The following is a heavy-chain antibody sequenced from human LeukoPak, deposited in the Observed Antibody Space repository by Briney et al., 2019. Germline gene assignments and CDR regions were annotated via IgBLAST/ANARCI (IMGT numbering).Heavy chain of an antibody. CDR3: ARGDYYYYDTSGYYYSDAFDV. CDR1: GGSISSGDYY. CDR2: IYYSGST. D-gene: IGHD3-22*01. Sequence: IPSETLSLTCTVSGGSISSGDYYWSWIRQPPGKGLEWIGYIYYSGSTYYNPSLKSRVTISVDTSENQFSLKLSSVTAADTAVYYCARGDYYYYDTSGYYYSDAFDVWGQGTMVTVSS. V-gene: IGHV4-30-4*01. J-gene: IGHJ3*01.